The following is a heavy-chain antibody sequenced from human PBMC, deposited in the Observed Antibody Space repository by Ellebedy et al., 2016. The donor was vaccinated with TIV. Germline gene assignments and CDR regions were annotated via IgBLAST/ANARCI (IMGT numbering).Heavy chain of an antibody. CDR2: ISAYNGNT. D-gene: IGHD2-15*01. J-gene: IGHJ5*02. Sequence: ASVKVSCKASGGNFSSYAISWVRQAPGQGLEWMGWISAYNGNTNYAQKLQGRVTMTTDTSTSTAYMELRSLRSDDTAVYYCARGYCSGGSCYLDNWFDPWGQGTLVTVSS. CDR1: GGNFSSYA. CDR3: ARGYCSGGSCYLDNWFDP. V-gene: IGHV1-18*01.